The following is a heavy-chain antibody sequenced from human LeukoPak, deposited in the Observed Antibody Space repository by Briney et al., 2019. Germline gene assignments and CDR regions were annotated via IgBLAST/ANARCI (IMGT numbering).Heavy chain of an antibody. CDR2: IKQDGGQI. J-gene: IGHJ4*02. CDR1: EFTFSSYW. D-gene: IGHD4-17*01. Sequence: GGSLRLSCAASEFTFSSYWMSWVRQAPGKGLEWVANIKQDGGQIYYLDSVKGRFTVSRVNAKNSLYLQMNSLRAEDTAVYYCARLGARQMLEYWGQGTLVTVSS. CDR3: ARLGARQMLEY. V-gene: IGHV3-7*01.